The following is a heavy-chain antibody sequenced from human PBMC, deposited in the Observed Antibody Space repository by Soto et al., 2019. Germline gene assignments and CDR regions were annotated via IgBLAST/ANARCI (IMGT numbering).Heavy chain of an antibody. V-gene: IGHV1-69*12. CDR2: IMPVFRTP. CDR1: GGTFRTSA. CDR3: ATDKARLHLRGTYYFILDA. J-gene: IGHJ6*02. D-gene: IGHD3-16*01. Sequence: QVQLVQSGAEVKKPGSSVKVSCKASGGTFRTSAISWVRQAPGQGLEWVGGIMPVFRTPKYAQNFQDRVTLTADXSXSXAYXELNSLRSDDTAVYYCATDKARLHLRGTYYFILDAWGQGAAVTVSS.